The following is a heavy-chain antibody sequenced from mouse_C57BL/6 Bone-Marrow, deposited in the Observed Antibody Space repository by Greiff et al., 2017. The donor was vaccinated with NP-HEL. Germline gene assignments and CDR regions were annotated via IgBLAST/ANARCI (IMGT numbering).Heavy chain of an antibody. D-gene: IGHD1-1*01. Sequence: QVQLKQPGAELVKPGASVKMSCKASGYTFTSYWITWVKQRPGQGLEWIGDIYPGSGSTNYNEKFKSKATLTVDTSSSTAYMQLSSLTSEDSAVYYCAFTTVVARAMDYWGQGTSVTVSS. V-gene: IGHV1-55*01. CDR3: AFTTVVARAMDY. CDR1: GYTFTSYW. J-gene: IGHJ4*01. CDR2: IYPGSGST.